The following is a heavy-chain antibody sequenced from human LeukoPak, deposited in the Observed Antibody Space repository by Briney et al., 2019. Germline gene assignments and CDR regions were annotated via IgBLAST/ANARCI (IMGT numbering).Heavy chain of an antibody. CDR2: IYYSGST. Sequence: PSETLSLTCTVSGGSISSYYWSWIRQPPGKGLEWIGYIYYSGSTNYNPSLKSRVTISVDTSKNQFSLKLSSVTAADTAVYYCARRQTDHYFDYWGQGTLVTVSS. D-gene: IGHD1-14*01. CDR1: GGSISSYY. V-gene: IGHV4-59*01. CDR3: ARRQTDHYFDY. J-gene: IGHJ4*02.